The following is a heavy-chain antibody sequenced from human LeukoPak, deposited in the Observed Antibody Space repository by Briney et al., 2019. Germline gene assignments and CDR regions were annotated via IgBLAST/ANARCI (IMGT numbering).Heavy chain of an antibody. CDR1: GFSFTNYW. Sequence: GGSLRLSCAASGFSFTNYWMHWVRQAPGKGLVWVSHINSDGSATRYADSVKGRFTISRDNAKNSLFLQMNSLGAVDTAVYYCARSTAGFDHWGPGTLVTVSS. J-gene: IGHJ4*02. V-gene: IGHV3-74*01. CDR3: ARSTAGFDH. D-gene: IGHD6-19*01. CDR2: INSDGSAT.